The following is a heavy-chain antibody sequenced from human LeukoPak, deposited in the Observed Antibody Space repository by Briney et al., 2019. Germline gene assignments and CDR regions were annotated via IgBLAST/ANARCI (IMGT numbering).Heavy chain of an antibody. J-gene: IGHJ4*02. V-gene: IGHV3-48*03. D-gene: IGHD3-10*01. CDR3: ARAKSDMVRGVIYY. Sequence: GGSLRLSCAASGFTFSSYKMDWVRQAPGKGLEWVSYISSSGNTIYYADSVKGRFTISRDNAKNSLYLQMNSLRAEDTAVYYCARAKSDMVRGVIYYWGQGTLVTVSS. CDR1: GFTFSSYK. CDR2: ISSSGNTI.